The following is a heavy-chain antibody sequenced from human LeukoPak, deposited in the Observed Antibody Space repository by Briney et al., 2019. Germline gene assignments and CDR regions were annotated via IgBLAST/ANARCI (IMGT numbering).Heavy chain of an antibody. V-gene: IGHV1-69*13. CDR3: ARVETYYYDSSGYDS. CDR1: GGTFSSYA. Sequence: SVKVSCKASGGTFSSYAISWVRQAPGQGLEWMGGIIPIFGTANYAQKFQGRVTITADESTSTAYMELSSLRSEDTAVYYCARVETYYYDSSGYDSWGQGTLVTVSS. J-gene: IGHJ4*02. D-gene: IGHD3-22*01. CDR2: IIPIFGTA.